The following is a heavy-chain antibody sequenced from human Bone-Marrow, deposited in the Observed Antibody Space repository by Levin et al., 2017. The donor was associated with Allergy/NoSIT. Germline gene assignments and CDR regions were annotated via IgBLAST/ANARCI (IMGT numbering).Heavy chain of an antibody. CDR3: ARHGSSSSGYYYADAFDI. Sequence: GASVKVSCKGSGYSFTSYWIGWVRQMPGKGLEWMGIIYPGDSDTRYSPSFQGQVTISADKSISTAYLQWSSLKASDTAMYYCARHGSSSSGYYYADAFDIWGQGTMVTVSS. D-gene: IGHD3-22*01. CDR2: IYPGDSDT. CDR1: GYSFTSYW. V-gene: IGHV5-51*01. J-gene: IGHJ3*02.